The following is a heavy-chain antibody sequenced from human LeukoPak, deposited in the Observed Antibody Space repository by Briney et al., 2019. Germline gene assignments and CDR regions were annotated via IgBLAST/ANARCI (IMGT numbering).Heavy chain of an antibody. CDR1: GFTFSSYA. CDR3: AKSLHDFWSGHPTPGVDV. V-gene: IGHV3-23*01. Sequence: SGGSLRLSCAASGFTFSSYAMSWVRQAPGKGLEWVSAISGSGGSTYYADSVKGRFTISRDNSKNTLYLQMNSLRAEDTAVYYCAKSLHDFWSGHPTPGVDVWGQGTTVTVSS. D-gene: IGHD3-3*01. J-gene: IGHJ6*02. CDR2: ISGSGGST.